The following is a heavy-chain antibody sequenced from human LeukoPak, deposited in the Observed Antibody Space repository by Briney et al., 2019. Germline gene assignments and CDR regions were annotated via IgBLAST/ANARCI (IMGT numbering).Heavy chain of an antibody. J-gene: IGHJ4*02. V-gene: IGHV3-48*04. CDR3: ARDGDYYDSSGYYLIEDYFDY. CDR2: ISSSGSTI. Sequence: GGSLRLSCAASGFTFSRYSMNWVRQAPGKGLEWVSYISSSGSTIYYADSVKGRFTISRDNAKNSLYLQMNSLRAEDTAVYYCARDGDYYDSSGYYLIEDYFDYRGQGTLVTVSS. CDR1: GFTFSRYS. D-gene: IGHD3-22*01.